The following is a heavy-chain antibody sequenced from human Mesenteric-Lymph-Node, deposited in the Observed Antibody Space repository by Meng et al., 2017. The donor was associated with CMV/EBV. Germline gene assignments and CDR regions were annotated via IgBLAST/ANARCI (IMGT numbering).Heavy chain of an antibody. J-gene: IGHJ4*02. Sequence: LSTSGVGVGWIRKPPGKALEWLALIYWDDDKRYRPSLKSRLTITKDTSKNQVVLTMTNMDPVDTATYYCTHRPVTDSLTTYSPYFDYWGQGTLVTVSS. V-gene: IGHV2-5*02. CDR3: THRPVTDSLTTYSPYFDY. CDR2: IYWDDDK. D-gene: IGHD3-9*01. CDR1: LSTSGVG.